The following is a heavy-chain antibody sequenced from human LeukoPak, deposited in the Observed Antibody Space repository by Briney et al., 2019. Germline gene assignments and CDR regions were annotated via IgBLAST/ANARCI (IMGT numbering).Heavy chain of an antibody. CDR1: GYTLTELS. J-gene: IGHJ4*02. CDR2: FDPEDGET. Sequence: GASVKVSCKVSGYTLTELSMHWVRQAPGKGLEWMGGFDPEDGETIYAQKFQGRVTMTEDTSTDTAYMELSSLRSEDTAVYYCATAPYAVIDSYYFDYWGQGTLVTVSS. V-gene: IGHV1-24*01. CDR3: ATAPYAVIDSYYFDY. D-gene: IGHD2/OR15-2a*01.